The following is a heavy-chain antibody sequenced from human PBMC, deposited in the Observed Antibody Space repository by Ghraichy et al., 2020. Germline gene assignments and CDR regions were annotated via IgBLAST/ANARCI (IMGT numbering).Heavy chain of an antibody. Sequence: SQTLSLTCAVYGGSFSGYYWSWIRQPPGKGLEWIGEINHSGSTNYNPSLKSRVTISVDTSKNQFSLKLSSVTAADTAVYYCARAGGSGSYYGYWGQGTLVTVSS. CDR1: GGSFSGYY. J-gene: IGHJ4*02. CDR3: ARAGGSGSYYGY. V-gene: IGHV4-34*01. D-gene: IGHD3-10*01. CDR2: INHSGST.